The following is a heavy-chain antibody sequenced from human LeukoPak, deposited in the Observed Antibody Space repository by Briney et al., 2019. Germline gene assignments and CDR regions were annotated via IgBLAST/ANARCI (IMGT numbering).Heavy chain of an antibody. D-gene: IGHD2-15*01. CDR2: IYTSGST. V-gene: IGHV4-4*07. Sequence: SETLSLTCTVSGGSISSYYWSWIRQPAGKGLEWIGRIYTSGSTNYNPSLKSRVTMSVDTSKNQFSLKLSSVTAADTAVYYCARVSLPGVVVAASDAFDIWGQGTMVTVSS. CDR1: GGSISSYY. CDR3: ARVSLPGVVVAASDAFDI. J-gene: IGHJ3*02.